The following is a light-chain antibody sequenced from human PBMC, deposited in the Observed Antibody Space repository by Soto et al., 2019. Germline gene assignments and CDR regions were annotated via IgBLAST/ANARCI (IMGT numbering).Light chain of an antibody. J-gene: IGKJ5*01. CDR1: QTISSW. CDR3: QPYYRYSER. Sequence: DIQMTQSPSTLSGSVGDRVTITCRASQTISSWLAWYQQKPGKAPKLLIYKASTLKSGVPSRFSGSGSGTEFTSAISSLQPDAFATYYYQPYYRYSERFGQGTRLDIK. V-gene: IGKV1-5*03. CDR2: KAS.